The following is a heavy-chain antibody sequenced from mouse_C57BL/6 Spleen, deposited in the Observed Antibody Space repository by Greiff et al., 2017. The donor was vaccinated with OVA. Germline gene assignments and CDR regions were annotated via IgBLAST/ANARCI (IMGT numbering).Heavy chain of an antibody. CDR2: IDPSDSYT. CDR3: ERRGPKGGDY. J-gene: IGHJ4*01. Sequence: QVQLQQPGAELVKPGASVKLSCKASGYTFTSYWMPWVQQRPGQGLEWIGEIDPSDSYTNYPQNFKGKATLTVDHSSSTAYMQLSSLTSEDTAGDYCERRGPKGGDYWGQGTSVTVSS. V-gene: IGHV1-50*01. CDR1: GYTFTSYW. D-gene: IGHD3-3*01.